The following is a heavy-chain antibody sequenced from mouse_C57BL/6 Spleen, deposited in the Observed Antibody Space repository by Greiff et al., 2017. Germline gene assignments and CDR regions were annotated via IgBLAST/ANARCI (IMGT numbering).Heavy chain of an antibody. Sequence: EVMLVESEGGLVQPGSSMKLSCTASGFTFSDYYMAWVRQVPEKGLEWVANINYDGSSTYYLDSVKGRFIIAKDNAKNILYLQMSSLKSEDTATYYCARVGSSYAMDYWGQGTSVTVSS. CDR1: GFTFSDYY. CDR2: INYDGSST. J-gene: IGHJ4*01. D-gene: IGHD1-1*01. V-gene: IGHV5-16*01. CDR3: ARVGSSYAMDY.